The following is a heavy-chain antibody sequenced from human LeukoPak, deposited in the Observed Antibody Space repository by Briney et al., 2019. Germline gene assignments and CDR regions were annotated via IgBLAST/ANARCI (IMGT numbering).Heavy chain of an antibody. CDR3: ASFYCSGGSCYQYFSYYYMDV. CDR1: GGSISSRSYY. D-gene: IGHD2-15*01. J-gene: IGHJ6*03. Sequence: PSETLSLTCTVSGGSISSRSYYWGWLRQPPGKGLEWIVGIYYRGSTYYKPSLQSGVTISVDTSKNQFSLKLSSVTAADTAVYYCASFYCSGGSCYQYFSYYYMDVWGKGTTVTISS. V-gene: IGHV4-39*01. CDR2: IYYRGST.